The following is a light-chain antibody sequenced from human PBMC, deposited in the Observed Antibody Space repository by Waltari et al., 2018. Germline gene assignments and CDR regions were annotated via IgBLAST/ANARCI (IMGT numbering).Light chain of an antibody. CDR2: AAS. CDR3: QQRANWPPLT. J-gene: IGKJ4*01. CDR1: QSVYNF. V-gene: IGKV3-11*01. Sequence: EVVLTQSPATLSLSPGERATLSCRASQSVYNFLAWYQQKPGQAPRLLIYAASQRATGIPARFSGSGFGTDFTLTIRSLEPEDVAVYYCQQRANWPPLTFGGGTKVEIK.